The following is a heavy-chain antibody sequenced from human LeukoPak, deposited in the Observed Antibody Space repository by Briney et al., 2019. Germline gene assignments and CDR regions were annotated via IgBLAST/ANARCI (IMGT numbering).Heavy chain of an antibody. J-gene: IGHJ4*02. CDR3: AKDRHGSSTTPADY. D-gene: IGHD1-26*01. CDR2: ISYDGNNK. Sequence: GGSLRLSCAASGFTFSGYAMHWVRQAPGKGLEWVAVISYDGNNKYYADSVKGRFTISRDNSKNTLYLQMNSLRAEDTAVYYCAKDRHGSSTTPADYWGQGTLVTVSS. CDR1: GFTFSGYA. V-gene: IGHV3-30-3*01.